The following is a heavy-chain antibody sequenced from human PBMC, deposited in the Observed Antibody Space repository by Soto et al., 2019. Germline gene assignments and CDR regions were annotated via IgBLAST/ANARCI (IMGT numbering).Heavy chain of an antibody. Sequence: AGGSLRLSCAASGFTFDDYGMSWVRQAPGKGLEWVSGINWNGGSTGYADSVKGRFTISRDNAKNSLYLQMDSLRAEDTALYHCARSGYGDFYYYYYMDVWGKGTTVPVSS. CDR1: GFTFDDYG. J-gene: IGHJ6*03. D-gene: IGHD4-17*01. CDR2: INWNGGST. V-gene: IGHV3-20*01. CDR3: ARSGYGDFYYYYYMDV.